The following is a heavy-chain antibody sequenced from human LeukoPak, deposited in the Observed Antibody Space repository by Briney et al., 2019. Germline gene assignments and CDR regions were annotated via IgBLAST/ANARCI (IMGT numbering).Heavy chain of an antibody. V-gene: IGHV1-2*06. Sequence: ASVKVSCKASGYTFTGYYMHWVRQAPGQGLEWMGRINPNSGGTNYAQKFQGRVTTTRDTSISTAYMELSRLRSDDTAVYYCASGAEYYYDSSGYWDYWGQGTLVTVSS. CDR1: GYTFTGYY. CDR2: INPNSGGT. CDR3: ASGAEYYYDSSGYWDY. J-gene: IGHJ4*02. D-gene: IGHD3-22*01.